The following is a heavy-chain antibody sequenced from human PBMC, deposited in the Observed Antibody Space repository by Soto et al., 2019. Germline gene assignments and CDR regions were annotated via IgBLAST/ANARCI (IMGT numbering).Heavy chain of an antibody. J-gene: IGHJ4*02. CDR3: VKDKERGGYDSDFDY. CDR1: EXSIGTYG. D-gene: IGHD3-3*01. Sequence: RSRRLSCDASEXSIGTYGMCWVRQAPGKGLEWVSTITGGNTYYAASVKGRFTISRDNSKKTLYLQMSSTRAEHTALYYCVKDKERGGYDSDFDYWGQGTLVTVSS. V-gene: IGHV3-23*01. CDR2: ITGGNT.